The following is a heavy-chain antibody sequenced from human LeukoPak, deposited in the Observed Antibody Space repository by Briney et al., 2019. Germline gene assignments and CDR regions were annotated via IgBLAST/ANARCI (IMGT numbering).Heavy chain of an antibody. CDR2: ISYDGSNK. D-gene: IGHD6-6*01. Sequence: GRSLRLSCAASGFTFSSYAMHWVRQAPGKGLGWVAVISYDGSNKYYADSVKGRFTISRDNAKNTLYLQMNSLRAEDTAVYYCVRGGYSSSFRFDYWGQGSLVTVSS. V-gene: IGHV3-30*04. J-gene: IGHJ4*02. CDR3: VRGGYSSSFRFDY. CDR1: GFTFSSYA.